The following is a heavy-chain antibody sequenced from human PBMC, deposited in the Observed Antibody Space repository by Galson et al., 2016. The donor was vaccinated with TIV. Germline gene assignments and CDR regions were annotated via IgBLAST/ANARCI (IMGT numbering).Heavy chain of an antibody. J-gene: IGHJ4*02. CDR3: ARVVGTVITQKSFDF. D-gene: IGHD4-23*01. V-gene: IGHV1-18*01. Sequence: SVKVFCKASGYSFINYYITRVRQAPGQGLEWMGWISGYNDNTNYTLKFQGRLTMTTDTYTSTSYMELRSLRSDDTAVYYCARVVGTVITQKSFDFWGQGTPVIVSS. CDR1: GYSFINYY. CDR2: ISGYNDNT.